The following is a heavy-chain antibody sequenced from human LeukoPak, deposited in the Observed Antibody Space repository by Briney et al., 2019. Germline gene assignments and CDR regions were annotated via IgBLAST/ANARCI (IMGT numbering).Heavy chain of an antibody. CDR3: AKEGPRIAAAGTLY. CDR1: EFTVSSNH. D-gene: IGHD6-13*01. Sequence: PGGSLRLSCAVSEFTVSSNHMSWVRQAPGKGLEWVSAISGSGGSTYYADSVKGRFTISRDNSKNTLYLQMNSLRAEDTAVYYCAKEGPRIAAAGTLYWGQGTLVTVSS. V-gene: IGHV3-23*01. J-gene: IGHJ4*02. CDR2: ISGSGGST.